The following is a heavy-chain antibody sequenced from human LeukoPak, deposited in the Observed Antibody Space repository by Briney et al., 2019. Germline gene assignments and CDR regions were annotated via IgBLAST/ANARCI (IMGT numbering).Heavy chain of an antibody. J-gene: IGHJ6*03. Sequence: KPSETLSLTCTGSGGSISSYYWSWIRQPAGKGLEWIGRIYTSGSTNYNPSLKSRVTISVDTSKNQFSLNRISVTAADTAYYMDVWGKRTTVTGSS. V-gene: IGHV4-4*07. CDR1: GGSISSYY. CDR3: V. CDR2: IYTSGST.